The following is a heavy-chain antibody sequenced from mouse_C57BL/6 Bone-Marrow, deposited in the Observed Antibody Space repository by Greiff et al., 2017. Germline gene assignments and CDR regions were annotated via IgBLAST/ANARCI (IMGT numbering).Heavy chain of an antibody. D-gene: IGHD2-4*01. Sequence: VQRVESGPGLVQPSQSLSITCTVSGFSLTSYGVHWVRQSPGKGLEWLGVIWSGGSKDYNAAFISRLSISKDNSKSQVFFKMNSLQADDTAIYYCARSYYDYDGGDWYFDVWGTGTTVTVSS. CDR2: IWSGGSK. V-gene: IGHV2-2*01. CDR1: GFSLTSYG. CDR3: ARSYYDYDGGDWYFDV. J-gene: IGHJ1*03.